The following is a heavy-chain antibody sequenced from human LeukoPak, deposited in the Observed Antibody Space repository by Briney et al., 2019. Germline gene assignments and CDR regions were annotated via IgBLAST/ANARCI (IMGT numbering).Heavy chain of an antibody. V-gene: IGHV6-1*01. CDR2: TYYRSKWYN. D-gene: IGHD3-9*01. CDR1: GDSVSSNSPA. J-gene: IGHJ3*02. Sequence: KRSQTLSLTCAISGDSVSSNSPAWNWIRQSPSRGLEWLGRTYYRSKWYNDYAESVKSRITINPDTSKNQFSLQLNSVTPEDTAVYYCARALSRYDILTGYFIDAFDIWGQGTMVTVSS. CDR3: ARALSRYDILTGYFIDAFDI.